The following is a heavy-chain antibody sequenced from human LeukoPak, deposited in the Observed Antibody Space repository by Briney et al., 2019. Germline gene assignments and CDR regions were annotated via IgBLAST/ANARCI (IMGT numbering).Heavy chain of an antibody. J-gene: IGHJ4*02. CDR1: GFTFSSYA. Sequence: GGSLRLSCAASGFTFSSYAMSWVRKAPGKGLDGVSSISSSSSYIYYAHSVKGRFTISRDNAKNSLYLQMNSLRAEDTAVYYCASEVGATPDYYWGQGTLVTVSS. D-gene: IGHD1-26*01. V-gene: IGHV3-21*01. CDR3: ASEVGATPDYY. CDR2: ISSSSSYI.